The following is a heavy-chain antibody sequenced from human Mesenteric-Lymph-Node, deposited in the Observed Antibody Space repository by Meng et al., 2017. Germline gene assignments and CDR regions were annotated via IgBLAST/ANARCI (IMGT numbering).Heavy chain of an antibody. CDR3: VRGCYGSDCSTILDF. CDR2: ISGSGGST. Sequence: GESLKISCAASGLTFSRYAMSWVRQTPEKGLEWVSAISGSGGSTYYADSVKGRFSISRDNPKNTVYLVMDSLSVEDTAIYYCVRGCYGSDCSTILDFWGQGTLVTVSS. D-gene: IGHD2-21*02. J-gene: IGHJ4*02. V-gene: IGHV3-23*01. CDR1: GLTFSRYA.